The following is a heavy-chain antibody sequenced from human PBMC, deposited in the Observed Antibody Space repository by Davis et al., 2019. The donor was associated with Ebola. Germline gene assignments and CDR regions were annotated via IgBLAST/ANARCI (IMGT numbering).Heavy chain of an antibody. D-gene: IGHD2-2*01. CDR1: GYTFTSYG. Sequence: ASVKVSCKASGYTFTSYGISWVRQAPGQGLEWMGIINPSGGSTSYAQKFQGRVTMTRDTSTSTVYMELSSLRSEDTAVYYCARDGFRVVVPAAIHRYYYGMDVWGQGTTVTVSS. CDR2: INPSGGST. CDR3: ARDGFRVVVPAAIHRYYYGMDV. J-gene: IGHJ6*02. V-gene: IGHV1-46*01.